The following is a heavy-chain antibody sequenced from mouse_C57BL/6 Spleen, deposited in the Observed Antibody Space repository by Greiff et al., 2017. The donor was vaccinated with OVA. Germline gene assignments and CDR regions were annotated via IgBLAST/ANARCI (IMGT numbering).Heavy chain of an antibody. CDR1: GYTFTSYW. CDR2: INPSSGYT. V-gene: IGHV1-7*01. Sequence: QVQLKESGAELAKPGASVKLSCKASGYTFTSYWMHWVKQRPGQGLEWIGYINPSSGYTKYNQKFKDKATLTADKSSSTAYMQLSSLTYEDSAVYYCASRPELNDYYAMDYWGQGTSVTVSS. CDR3: ASRPELNDYYAMDY. J-gene: IGHJ4*01. D-gene: IGHD4-1*01.